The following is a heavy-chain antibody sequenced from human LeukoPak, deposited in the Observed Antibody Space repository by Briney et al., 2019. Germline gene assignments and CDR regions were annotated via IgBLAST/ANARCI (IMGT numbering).Heavy chain of an antibody. J-gene: IGHJ3*02. CDR2: IIPIFGTA. CDR3: ARQMVGASIPDAFDI. V-gene: IGHV1-69*13. D-gene: IGHD1-26*01. CDR1: GGTFSSYA. Sequence: SVKVSCKASGGTFSSYAISWVRQAPGQGLEWMGGIIPIFGTANYAQKFQGRVTITADESTSTAYMELSSLRSEDTAVYYCARQMVGASIPDAFDIWGQGTMVTVSS.